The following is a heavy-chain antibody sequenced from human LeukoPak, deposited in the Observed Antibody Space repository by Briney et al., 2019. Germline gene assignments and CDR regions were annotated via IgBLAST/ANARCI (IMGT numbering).Heavy chain of an antibody. J-gene: IGHJ4*02. D-gene: IGHD5-12*01. CDR1: GGSISSYY. CDR3: AREITLTGYKYGLGFNY. CDR2: IYYSGAT. V-gene: IGHV4-59*01. Sequence: KPSETLSLTCTVSGGSISSYYWSWIRQLPGKGLEWIGYIYYSGATDYNPSLKSRVTISADTSSNQFFLRLRSVTAADTAVYYCAREITLTGYKYGLGFNYWGQGTLVTVSS.